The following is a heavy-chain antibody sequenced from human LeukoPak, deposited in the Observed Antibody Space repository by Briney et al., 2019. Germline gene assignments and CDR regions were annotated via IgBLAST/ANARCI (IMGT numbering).Heavy chain of an antibody. CDR2: IYYSGST. CDR1: GGSISSYY. V-gene: IGHV4-59*01. CDR3: ARCSGGSCSH. J-gene: IGHJ4*02. Sequence: PSETLSLTCTVSGGSISSYYWSWIRQPPGKGLEWIGYIYYSGSTYYNPSLKSRVTISVDTSKNQFSLKLSSVTAADTAVYYCARCSGGSCSHWGQGTLVTVSS. D-gene: IGHD2-15*01.